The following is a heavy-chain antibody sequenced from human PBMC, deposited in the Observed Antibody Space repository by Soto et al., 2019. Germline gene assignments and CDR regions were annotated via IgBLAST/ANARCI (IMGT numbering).Heavy chain of an antibody. V-gene: IGHV1-69*01. CDR2: VIPIFGTA. J-gene: IGHJ6*02. CDR3: ARSQGGSSSLDIYYYYYYGMDV. Sequence: QVQLVQSGAEVKKPGSSVKVSCQAPGGTFSSYAISWVRQAPGQGLEWMGGVIPIFGTAKYAQKFQGRVTITADESTSTGYMERRRLRSEDTAVYYCARSQGGSSSLDIYYYYYYGMDVWGQGTTVTVSS. CDR1: GGTFSSYA. D-gene: IGHD2-15*01.